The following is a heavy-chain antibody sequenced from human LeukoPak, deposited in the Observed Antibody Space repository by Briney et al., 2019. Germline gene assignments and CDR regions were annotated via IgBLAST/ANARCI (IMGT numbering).Heavy chain of an antibody. Sequence: ASVKVSCKASGYTFTDYYFHWVRQAPGQGLEWMGWINPYSDGTNYAQKFQGRDTMTRDTSISTAHMELSRLTSDDTAVYYCARGRMSFDYWGQGTLVTVSS. CDR3: ARGRMSFDY. CDR2: INPYSDGT. J-gene: IGHJ4*02. V-gene: IGHV1-2*02. CDR1: GYTFTDYY. D-gene: IGHD2-15*01.